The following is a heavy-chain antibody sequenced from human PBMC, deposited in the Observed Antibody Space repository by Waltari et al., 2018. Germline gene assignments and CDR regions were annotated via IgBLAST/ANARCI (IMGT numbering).Heavy chain of an antibody. CDR1: GGTFGRYA. J-gene: IGHJ3*02. Sequence: QVPLVQSGAEVKQPGSSVKVSCKASGGTFGRYAITWVRQAPGQGLEWVGGGIPIYGTPNYEAKFQGRVTVTADASTSTAYLEVRRLRSEDTAVYYCAKREIGYAFDTWGQGTMVIVSS. D-gene: IGHD1-26*01. CDR3: AKREIGYAFDT. V-gene: IGHV1-69*12. CDR2: GIPIYGTP.